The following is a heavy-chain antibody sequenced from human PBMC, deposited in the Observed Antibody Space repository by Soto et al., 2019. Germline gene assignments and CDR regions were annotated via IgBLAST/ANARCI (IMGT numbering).Heavy chain of an antibody. Sequence: GGSQRLSCAASGFTFSSYAMSWVRQAPGKGLEWVSSISGDSRYIYYTDSVKGRFTISRDNAKNSLYLQMNSLRAEDTAMYYCARVVTSTMVDYWGQGALVTVDS. CDR2: ISGDSRYI. J-gene: IGHJ4*02. CDR3: ARVVTSTMVDY. D-gene: IGHD3-10*01. CDR1: GFTFSSYA. V-gene: IGHV3-21*01.